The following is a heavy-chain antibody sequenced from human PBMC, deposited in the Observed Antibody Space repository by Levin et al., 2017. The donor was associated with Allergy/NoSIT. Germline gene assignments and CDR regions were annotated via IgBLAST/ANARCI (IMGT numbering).Heavy chain of an antibody. V-gene: IGHV1-2*02. CDR3: ARDLAYYMDG. Sequence: ASVKVSCKASGYTFTGYYMHWVRQAPGQGLEWMGWINPNRGGTNYAQKFQGRVTMTKDTSISTAYMELSRLRSDDTAVYDCARDLAYYMDGWGKGTTVTVAS. D-gene: IGHD5-12*01. CDR2: INPNRGGT. CDR1: GYTFTGYY. J-gene: IGHJ6*03.